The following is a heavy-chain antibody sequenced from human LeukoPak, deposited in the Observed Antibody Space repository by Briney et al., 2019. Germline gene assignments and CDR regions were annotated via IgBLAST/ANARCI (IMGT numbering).Heavy chain of an antibody. CDR3: ARDYYDSSGHYYFDY. D-gene: IGHD3-22*01. CDR1: GFTFSSYW. Sequence: GGSLRLSCAASGFTFSSYWMSWVRQAPGKGLEWVANIKQDGSEKYYVDSVKGRFTISRDNAKNSLYLQMNSLRAEDTAVYYCARDYYDSSGHYYFDYWGQGTLVTVSS. CDR2: IKQDGSEK. J-gene: IGHJ4*02. V-gene: IGHV3-7*01.